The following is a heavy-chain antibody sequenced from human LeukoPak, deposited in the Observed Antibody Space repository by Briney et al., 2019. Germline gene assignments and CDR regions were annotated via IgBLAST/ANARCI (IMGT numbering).Heavy chain of an antibody. J-gene: IGHJ6*03. CDR1: GGSISSYY. V-gene: IGHV4-4*09. Sequence: SETLSLTCTVSGGSISSYYWSWIRQPPGKGLEWIGYIYTSGSTNYNPSLKSRVTISVDTSKNQFSLKLSSVTAADTAMYYCARTVGSGYPMPYYMDVWGKGTTVTVSS. CDR2: IYTSGST. CDR3: ARTVGSGYPMPYYMDV. D-gene: IGHD3-3*01.